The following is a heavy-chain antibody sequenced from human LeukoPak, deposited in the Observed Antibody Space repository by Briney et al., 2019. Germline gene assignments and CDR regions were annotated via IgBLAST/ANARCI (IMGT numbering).Heavy chain of an antibody. CDR3: ASLSRYDFWNGDYYYHGMDV. J-gene: IGHJ6*02. Sequence: SSETLSLTCAVYGGSFSGYYWSWIRQPPGKRLEWIGEINHGGSTNYNPSLKSRVTISVDTSKNQFSLKLSSVTAADTAVYYCASLSRYDFWNGDYYYHGMDVWGQGTTVTVSS. CDR1: GGSFSGYY. CDR2: INHGGST. D-gene: IGHD3-3*01. V-gene: IGHV4-34*01.